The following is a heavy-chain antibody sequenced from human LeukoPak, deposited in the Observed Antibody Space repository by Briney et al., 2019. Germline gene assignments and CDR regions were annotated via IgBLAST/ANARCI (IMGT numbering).Heavy chain of an antibody. D-gene: IGHD4-17*01. J-gene: IGHJ4*02. V-gene: IGHV3-30*18. Sequence: GGSLRLSCAASGFTFSSYGMHWVRQAPGKGLEWVAVISYDGSNKYYADSVKGRFTISRDNSKNTLYLQMNSLRAEDTAVYYCAKSRGLPPAYFYYWGQGTLVTVS. CDR2: ISYDGSNK. CDR3: AKSRGLPPAYFYY. CDR1: GFTFSSYG.